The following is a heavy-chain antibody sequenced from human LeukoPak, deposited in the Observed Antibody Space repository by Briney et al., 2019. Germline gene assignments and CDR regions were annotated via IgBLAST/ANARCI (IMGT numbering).Heavy chain of an antibody. CDR1: GGTFSSCA. CDR2: IIPIFGTA. D-gene: IGHD3-3*01. V-gene: IGHV1-69*13. CDR3: ARTGRFNDFGKRDFDY. Sequence: SVKVSCKASGGTFSSCAISWVRQAPGQGLEWMGGIIPIFGTANYAQKFQGRVTITADESTSTAYMELSSLRSEDTAVYYCARTGRFNDFGKRDFDYWGQGTLVTVSS. J-gene: IGHJ4*02.